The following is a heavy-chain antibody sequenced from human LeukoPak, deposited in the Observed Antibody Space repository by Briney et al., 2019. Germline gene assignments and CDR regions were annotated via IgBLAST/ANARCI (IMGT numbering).Heavy chain of an antibody. CDR1: GFPFSSYA. CDR2: ISSNGGST. Sequence: GGSLRLSCAASGFPFSSYAMHWVRQAPGKGLESVSAISSNGGSTSYANSVKGRFTISRDNSKNTLYLQMGSLRAEDMAVYYCARSSIVVVSILDYWGQGTLVTVSS. J-gene: IGHJ4*02. D-gene: IGHD2-2*01. CDR3: ARSSIVVVSILDY. V-gene: IGHV3-64*01.